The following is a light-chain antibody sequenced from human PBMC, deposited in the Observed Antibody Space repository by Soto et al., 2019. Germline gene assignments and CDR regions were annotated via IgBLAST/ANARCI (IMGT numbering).Light chain of an antibody. J-gene: IGLJ2*01. CDR1: ILGYKY. CDR3: QAWDSTTVI. V-gene: IGLV3-1*01. CDR2: HDT. Sequence: SYELTQPPSVSVSPGQTANITCSGDILGYKYVCWYQQKPGQSPVLVIYHDTERPSGIPERFSGSRSENTATLTITGSQAMDEADYYCQAWDSTTVIFGGGTKLTVL.